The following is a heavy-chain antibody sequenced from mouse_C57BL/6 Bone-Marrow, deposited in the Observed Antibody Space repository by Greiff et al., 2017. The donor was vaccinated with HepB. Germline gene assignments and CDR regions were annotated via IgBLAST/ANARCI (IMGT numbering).Heavy chain of an antibody. J-gene: IGHJ2*01. CDR1: GFTFSNYW. Sequence: EVHLVESGGGLVQPGGSMKLSCVASGFTFSNYWMNWVRQSPEKGLEWVAQIRLKSDNYATHYAESVKGRFTISRDDSKSSVYLQMNNLRAEDTGIYYCTGGDGSRGYFDYWGQGTTLTVSS. V-gene: IGHV6-3*01. D-gene: IGHD1-1*01. CDR2: IRLKSDNYAT. CDR3: TGGDGSRGYFDY.